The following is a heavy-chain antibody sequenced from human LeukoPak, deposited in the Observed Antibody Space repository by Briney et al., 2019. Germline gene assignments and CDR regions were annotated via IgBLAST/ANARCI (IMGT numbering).Heavy chain of an antibody. CDR1: GFTFSSQA. J-gene: IGHJ4*02. D-gene: IGHD5-12*01. Sequence: GGSLRLSCAVSGFTFSSQAMSWVRQAPGKGLEWVSTISDNGQSTYHADSVKGRFTISRDNSKNTLYLQMTSLRADDTAVYYCAQTLGRYSGYDYFAHLGQGALVAVSS. V-gene: IGHV3-23*01. CDR3: AQTLGRYSGYDYFAH. CDR2: ISDNGQST.